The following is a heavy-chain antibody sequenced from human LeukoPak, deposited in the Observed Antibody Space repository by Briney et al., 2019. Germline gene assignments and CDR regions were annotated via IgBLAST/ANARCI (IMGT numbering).Heavy chain of an antibody. CDR2: IKQDGSEK. J-gene: IGHJ4*02. V-gene: IGHV3-7*01. CDR1: GFTFSSYW. Sequence: GGSLRLSCAASGFTFSSYWISWVRQAPGKGLEWVANIKQDGSEKYYVDSVKGRFTISRDNAKNSLYLQMNSLRAEDTAVYYCARVVGAMGESDYWGQGTLVTVSS. CDR3: ARVVGAMGESDY. D-gene: IGHD1-26*01.